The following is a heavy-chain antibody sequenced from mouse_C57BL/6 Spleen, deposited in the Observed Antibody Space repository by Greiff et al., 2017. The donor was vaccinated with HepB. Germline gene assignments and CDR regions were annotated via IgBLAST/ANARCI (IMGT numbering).Heavy chain of an antibody. J-gene: IGHJ4*01. CDR3: ARSGYYGSSSKDY. Sequence: VQLQQSGPELVKPGASVKISCKASGYAFSSSWMNWVKQRPGKGFEWIGRIYPGDGDTNYNGKFKGKATLTADKSSSTAYMQLSSLTSEDSAVYFCARSGYYGSSSKDYWGQRTSVTVSS. CDR1: GYAFSSSW. V-gene: IGHV1-82*01. CDR2: IYPGDGDT. D-gene: IGHD1-1*01.